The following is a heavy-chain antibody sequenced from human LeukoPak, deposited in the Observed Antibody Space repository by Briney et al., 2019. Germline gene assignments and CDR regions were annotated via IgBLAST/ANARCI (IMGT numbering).Heavy chain of an antibody. D-gene: IGHD3-22*01. CDR3: AAVKTYYHDTSGYYFPLTAFDI. CDR2: FDPEDGET. V-gene: IGHV1-24*01. J-gene: IGHJ3*02. Sequence: ASVKVSCKVSGYTLTELSMHWVRQAPGKGLEWMGGFDPEDGETIYAQMFQGRVTMTEDTSTDTAYMELSSLRSEDTAVYYCAAVKTYYHDTSGYYFPLTAFDIWGQGTMVTVSS. CDR1: GYTLTELS.